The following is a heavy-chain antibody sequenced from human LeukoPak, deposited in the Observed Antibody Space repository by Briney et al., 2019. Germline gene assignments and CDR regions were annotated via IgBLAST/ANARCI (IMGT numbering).Heavy chain of an antibody. J-gene: IGHJ4*02. Sequence: GVSLRLSCAASGFTFSSYAMTWVRQAPSKGLEWVAVISYDGSNKYYADSVKGRFTISRDNSKNTLYLQMNSLRAEDTAVYYCARTKRGYSYGYAGFDYWGQGTLVTVSS. CDR1: GFTFSSYA. CDR3: ARTKRGYSYGYAGFDY. V-gene: IGHV3-30-3*01. CDR2: ISYDGSNK. D-gene: IGHD5-18*01.